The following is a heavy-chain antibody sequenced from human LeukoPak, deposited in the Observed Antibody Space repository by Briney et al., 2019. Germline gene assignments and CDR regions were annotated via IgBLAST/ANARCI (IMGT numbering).Heavy chain of an antibody. CDR2: ISTSSSYI. CDR3: ARGADGVSSNSRGWFDP. Sequence: GGSLRLSCAASGFTFNRYNMNWVRQAPGKGLEWVSSISTSSSYIYYADSVRGRFTISRDNAKNSLYLQMNSLRAEDTAVYSCARGADGVSSNSRGWFDPWGQGTLVTVSS. V-gene: IGHV3-21*01. D-gene: IGHD2-15*01. J-gene: IGHJ5*02. CDR1: GFTFNRYN.